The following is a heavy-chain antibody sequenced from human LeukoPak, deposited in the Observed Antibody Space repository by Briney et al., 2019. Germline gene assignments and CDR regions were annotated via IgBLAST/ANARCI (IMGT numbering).Heavy chain of an antibody. CDR2: TYYRSKWYN. Sequence: SQTLSLTCAISGDSVSSNSAAWNWIRQSPSRGLEWLGRTYYRSKWYNDYAVSVKSRITINPDTSKNQFSLQLNSVTPEDTAVYYCARAVGAGWSDYYYYYYMDVWGKGTTVTVSS. CDR1: GDSVSSNSAA. J-gene: IGHJ6*03. D-gene: IGHD6-19*01. CDR3: ARAVGAGWSDYYYYYYMDV. V-gene: IGHV6-1*01.